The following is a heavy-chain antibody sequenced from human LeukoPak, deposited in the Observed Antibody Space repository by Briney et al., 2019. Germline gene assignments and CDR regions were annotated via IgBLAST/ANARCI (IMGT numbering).Heavy chain of an antibody. Sequence: GASVKVSCKASGYTFTSYDINWVRQATGQGLEWMGWMNPNSGNTVYAQKFQGRVTMTRNTSISTAYMELSSLRSEDTAVYYCARGRVIKGGYDFWSGYYRGINWFDPWGQGTLVTVSS. CDR3: ARGRVIKGGYDFWSGYYRGINWFDP. CDR2: MNPNSGNT. V-gene: IGHV1-8*01. J-gene: IGHJ5*02. D-gene: IGHD3-3*01. CDR1: GYTFTSYD.